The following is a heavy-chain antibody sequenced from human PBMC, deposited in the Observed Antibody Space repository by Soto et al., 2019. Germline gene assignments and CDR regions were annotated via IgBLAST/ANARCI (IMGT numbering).Heavy chain of an antibody. J-gene: IGHJ5*02. D-gene: IGHD3-3*01. CDR2: IYYSGST. CDR3: ARLLLRFLEWLSPRGNWFDP. Sequence: GKGLEWIGYIYYSGSTYYNPSLKSRVTISVDTSKNQFSLKLSSVTAADTAVYYCARLLLRFLEWLSPRGNWFDPWGQGTLVTVSS. V-gene: IGHV4-31*02.